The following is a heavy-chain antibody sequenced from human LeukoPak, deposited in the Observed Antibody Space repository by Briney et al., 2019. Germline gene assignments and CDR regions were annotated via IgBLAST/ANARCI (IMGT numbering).Heavy chain of an antibody. CDR2: IQFDGINT. D-gene: IGHD1-1*01. Sequence: GGSLRLSCAASGFTFSSYGMHWVRQAPGKGLEWVALIQFDGINTYYADSVKGRFTISRDNSKNTLYLQMNSLRTEDTAVYYCARDGYNWNDEGYWGQGTLVTVSS. CDR1: GFTFSSYG. J-gene: IGHJ4*02. V-gene: IGHV3-30*02. CDR3: ARDGYNWNDEGY.